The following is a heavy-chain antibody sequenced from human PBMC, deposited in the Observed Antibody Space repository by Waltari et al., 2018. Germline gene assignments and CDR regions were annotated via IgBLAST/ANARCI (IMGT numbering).Heavy chain of an antibody. CDR2: ISSSSSYI. CDR3: ARDQGGSYKLHYYYYMDV. CDR1: GFTFSSYS. J-gene: IGHJ6*03. D-gene: IGHD1-26*01. V-gene: IGHV3-21*01. Sequence: EVQLVESGGGLVKPGGSLSLSCAASGFTFSSYSMNWVRPAPGKGLEWVSSISSSSSYIYYADSVKGRFTISRDNAKNSLYLQMNSLRAEDTAVYYCARDQGGSYKLHYYYYMDVWGKGTTVTVSS.